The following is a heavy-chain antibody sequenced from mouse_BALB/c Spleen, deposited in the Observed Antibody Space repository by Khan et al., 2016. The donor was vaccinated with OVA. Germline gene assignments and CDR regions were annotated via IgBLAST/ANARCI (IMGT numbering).Heavy chain of an antibody. D-gene: IGHD3-2*02. CDR2: ISYSGNT. CDR3: ARIQGGDFDY. V-gene: IGHV3-2*02. CDR1: GYSITSDYA. J-gene: IGHJ2*01. Sequence: VQLKESGPGLVKLSQSLSLTCTVTGYSITSDYAWNWIRQFPGNKLEWKGYISYSGNTKYNPSLKSRISITRDTSKNQFFLQLNFVTIEDTATXYCARIQGGDFDYWGQGTTLTVSS.